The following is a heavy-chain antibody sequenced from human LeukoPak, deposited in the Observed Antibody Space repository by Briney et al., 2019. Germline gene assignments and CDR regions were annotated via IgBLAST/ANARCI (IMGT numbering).Heavy chain of an antibody. Sequence: GGSLRLSCAASGFTFRSYAMHWVRQAPGKGLKWVAVTSYDGSNKYYADSVKGRFTISKDNSKNTLYLQISTLRTEDTAVYYCARDQGMWERVSYYFDYWGQGTLVTVSS. D-gene: IGHD1-26*01. CDR3: ARDQGMWERVSYYFDY. J-gene: IGHJ4*02. V-gene: IGHV3-30-3*01. CDR1: GFTFRSYA. CDR2: TSYDGSNK.